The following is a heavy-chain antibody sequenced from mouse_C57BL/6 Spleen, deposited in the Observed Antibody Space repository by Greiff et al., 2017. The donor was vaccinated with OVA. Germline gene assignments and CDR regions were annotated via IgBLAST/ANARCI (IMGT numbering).Heavy chain of an antibody. D-gene: IGHD1-1*01. CDR3: ARMNYGSSYAMDY. J-gene: IGHJ4*01. V-gene: IGHV1-61*01. CDR1: GYTFTSYW. Sequence: QVQLQQPGAELVRPGSSVKLSCKASGYTFTSYWMDWVKQRPGQGLEWIGNIYPSDSETHYNQKFKDKATLTVDKSPSTAYMQLSSLTSEDSAVYYCARMNYGSSYAMDYWGQGTSVTVSS. CDR2: IYPSDSET.